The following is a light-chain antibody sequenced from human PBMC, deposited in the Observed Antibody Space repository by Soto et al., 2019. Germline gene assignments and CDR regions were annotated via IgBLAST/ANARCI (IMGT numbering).Light chain of an antibody. Sequence: QSVLTQPASVSGSPGQSITISCTGTSSDLAIYNYVSSYQQQPGTPPKLMNYKVTNRPSGVSNRFACSWSGNTASLTIAGLQAEDEADYYCSWYTGISNYVFGTGTKLTVL. V-gene: IGLV2-14*01. CDR3: SWYTGISNYV. CDR2: KVT. J-gene: IGLJ1*01. CDR1: SSDLAIYNY.